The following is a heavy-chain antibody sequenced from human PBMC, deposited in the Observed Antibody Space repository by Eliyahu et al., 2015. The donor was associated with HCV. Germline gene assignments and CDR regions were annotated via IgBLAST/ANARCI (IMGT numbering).Heavy chain of an antibody. J-gene: IGHJ6*03. Sequence: QVQLQESGPGLVKPSQTLSLTCTVSGGSISSGSYYWSWIRQPAGKGLEWIGRIYTRGGTKYNPSLKSRVTMSVDTSKNQFSLKLSSVTAADTAVYYCARGRRELCGYSYGYPPCYYYYMDVWGKGTTVTVSS. CDR3: ARGRRELCGYSYGYPPCYYYYMDV. CDR2: IYTRGGT. CDR1: GGSISSGSYY. V-gene: IGHV4-61*02. D-gene: IGHD5-18*01.